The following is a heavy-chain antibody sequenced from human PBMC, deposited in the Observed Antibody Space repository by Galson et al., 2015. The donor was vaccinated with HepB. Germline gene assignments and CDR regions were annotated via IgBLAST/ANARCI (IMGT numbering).Heavy chain of an antibody. CDR1: GLTFSGYG. CDR2: ISYDGRNK. CDR3: AKDPGNYDILTGYSDY. J-gene: IGHJ4*02. D-gene: IGHD3-9*01. Sequence: SLRLSCAASGLTFSGYGVHWVRQAPGKGLEWVAVISYDGRNKFYADSVRGRFTISRDDSKNTVFLQMNTLRAEDTAVYYCAKDPGNYDILTGYSDYWGQGTLVTVSS. V-gene: IGHV3-30*18.